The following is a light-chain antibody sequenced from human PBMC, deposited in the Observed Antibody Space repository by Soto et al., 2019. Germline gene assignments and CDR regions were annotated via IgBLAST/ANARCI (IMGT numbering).Light chain of an antibody. J-gene: IGKJ4*01. V-gene: IGKV3-20*01. CDR1: QSVGSSQ. Sequence: EIVLTQSPGTLSLSPGGRATLSCRASQSVGSSQLAWYQQKPGQAPGLLIYGASSRATDIPDRFSGSGSGTDFTLTISRLEPEDFAVYYCQQYSSTPLTFGGGTKVAIK. CDR3: QQYSSTPLT. CDR2: GAS.